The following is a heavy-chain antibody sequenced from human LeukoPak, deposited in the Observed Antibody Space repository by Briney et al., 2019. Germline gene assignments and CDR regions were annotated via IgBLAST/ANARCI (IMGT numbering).Heavy chain of an antibody. D-gene: IGHD3-22*01. CDR1: GFTFSSYA. Sequence: GGSLRLSCATSGFTFSSYAMNWVRQAPGKGLEWVSAISGSDDSAYYADSVKGRFTISRDKSKNTLYLRMNSLRAEDTAVYYCAKDPIVVGNYYYYYMDVWGKGATVTISS. CDR3: AKDPIVVGNYYYYYMDV. J-gene: IGHJ6*03. CDR2: ISGSDDSA. V-gene: IGHV3-23*01.